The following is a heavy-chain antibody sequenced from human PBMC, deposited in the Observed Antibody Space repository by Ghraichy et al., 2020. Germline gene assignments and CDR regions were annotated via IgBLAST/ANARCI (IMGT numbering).Heavy chain of an antibody. V-gene: IGHV4-59*01. J-gene: IGHJ6*02. CDR2: IYYSGST. Sequence: ESLNISCTVSGGSISSYYWSWIRQPPGKGLEWIGYIYYSGSTNYNPSLKSRVTISVDTSKNQFSLKLSSVTAADTAVYYCARVGGPLYYYYGMDVWGQGTTVTVSS. CDR3: ARVGGPLYYYYGMDV. CDR1: GGSISSYY. D-gene: IGHD6-25*01.